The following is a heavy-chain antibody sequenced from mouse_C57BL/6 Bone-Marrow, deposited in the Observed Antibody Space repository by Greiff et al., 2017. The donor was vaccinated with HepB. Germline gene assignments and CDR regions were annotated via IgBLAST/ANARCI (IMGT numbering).Heavy chain of an antibody. J-gene: IGHJ2*01. CDR1: GFTFSDYY. CDR2: INYDGSST. V-gene: IGHV5-16*01. Sequence: EVMLVESEGGLVQPGRSMKLSCTASGFTFSDYYMAWVRQVPEKGLEWVANINYDGSSTYYLDYLKSRVIISRDNAKNSLYLKMSSLKSEDTATYDCGRDLEYYDYGGQGTTITVSS. CDR3: GRDLEYYDY.